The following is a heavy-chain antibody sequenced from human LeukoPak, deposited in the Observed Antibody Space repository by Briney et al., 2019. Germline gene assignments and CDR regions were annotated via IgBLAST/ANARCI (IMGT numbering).Heavy chain of an antibody. D-gene: IGHD2-8*02. CDR3: AGHHPRNTVDF. J-gene: IGHJ4*02. CDR1: EFTFSNYA. CDR2: MTGSGGST. V-gene: IGHV3-23*01. Sequence: GGSLRLSCAASEFTFSNYAMSWVRQAPGKGLEWVSTMTGSGGSTYYADSVKGRFTISRDNSTNTLYLQMNSLRAEDTAVFYCAGHHPRNTVDFWGQGTLVTVSS.